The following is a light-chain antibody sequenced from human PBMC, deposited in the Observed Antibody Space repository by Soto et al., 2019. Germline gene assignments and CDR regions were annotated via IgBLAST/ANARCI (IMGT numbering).Light chain of an antibody. CDR1: QSVSSSY. CDR2: GAS. CDR3: QQYGSSPET. V-gene: IGKV3-20*01. J-gene: IGKJ1*01. Sequence: EIVLTQSPSTLSLSPGERATPPCRASQSVSSSYLAWYQQRPGQAPRLLIYGASSRATGIPDRFSGSGSGTDFTLTISRLEPEDFAVYYCQQYGSSPETFGQGTKVDIK.